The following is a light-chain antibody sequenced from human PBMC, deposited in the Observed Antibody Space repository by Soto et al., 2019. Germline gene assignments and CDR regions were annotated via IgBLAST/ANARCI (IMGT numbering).Light chain of an antibody. CDR2: DAS. J-gene: IGKJ1*01. V-gene: IGKV1-5*01. CDR3: QQYNTYWT. CDR1: QSISIW. Sequence: DVQMNQSPSTVSASVGDRVTITCRASQSISIWLAWYQQKPGKAPKLLIYDASSLESGVPSRFSGSGSGTEFTLTINSLQPDDFATYYCQQYNTYWTFGQGTKVDIK.